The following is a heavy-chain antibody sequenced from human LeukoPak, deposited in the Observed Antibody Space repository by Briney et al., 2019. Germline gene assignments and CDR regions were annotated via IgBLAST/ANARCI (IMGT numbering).Heavy chain of an antibody. J-gene: IGHJ5*02. CDR1: GFTFSSYE. CDR3: AKVHIVVVTATYNWFDP. D-gene: IGHD2-21*02. CDR2: ISGSGGST. V-gene: IGHV3-23*01. Sequence: PGGSLRLSCAASGFTFSSYEMNWVRQAPGKGLEWVSAISGSGGSTYYADSVKGRFTISRDNSKNTLYLQMNSLRAEDTAVYYCAKVHIVVVTATYNWFDPWGQGTLVTVSS.